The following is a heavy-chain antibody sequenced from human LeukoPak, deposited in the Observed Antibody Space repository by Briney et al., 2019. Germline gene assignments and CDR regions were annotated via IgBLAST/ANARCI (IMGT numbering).Heavy chain of an antibody. CDR1: GHTFTGFY. D-gene: IGHD6-25*01. V-gene: IGHV1-2*02. Sequence: ASVMVSCKASGHTFTGFYIHWVRHAPGQGLEWMGWINPNSGGTTYSQRFQGRVTMTRDTSITTAYVELSRLTSDDTAVYYCASSSSAWYCDFWGQGTLVTVSS. CDR3: ASSSSAWYCDF. CDR2: INPNSGGT. J-gene: IGHJ4*02.